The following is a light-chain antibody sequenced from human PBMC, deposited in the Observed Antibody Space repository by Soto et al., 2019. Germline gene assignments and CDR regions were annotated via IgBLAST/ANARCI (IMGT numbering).Light chain of an antibody. J-gene: IGLJ2*01. Sequence: QSVLTQPPSVSAAPGQTVTISCSGSSSNIGTNYVSWYQQLPGTAPKLLIYDNNKRPSGIPDRFSGSKSGTSATLGITGLQTEDEADYYCGTWDSSLSGVFGGGTKLTVL. CDR1: SSNIGTNY. CDR3: GTWDSSLSGV. CDR2: DNN. V-gene: IGLV1-51*01.